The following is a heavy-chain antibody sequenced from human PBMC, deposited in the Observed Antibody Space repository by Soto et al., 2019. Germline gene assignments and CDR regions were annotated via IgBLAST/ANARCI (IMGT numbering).Heavy chain of an antibody. J-gene: IGHJ5*02. Sequence: PGGSLRLSCAASGFTFSSYAMTWVRQAPGKGLEWVSAISGSGGSTYYADSVKGQFTISRDNSKNTLYLQMNSLRAEDTAVYYCASGPYSEILTGYFDPWGQGTLVTVSS. CDR1: GFTFSSYA. D-gene: IGHD3-9*01. CDR3: ASGPYSEILTGYFDP. CDR2: ISGSGGST. V-gene: IGHV3-23*01.